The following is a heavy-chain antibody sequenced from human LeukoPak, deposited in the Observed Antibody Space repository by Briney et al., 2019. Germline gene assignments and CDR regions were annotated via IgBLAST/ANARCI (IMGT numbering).Heavy chain of an antibody. CDR2: INHSGST. V-gene: IGHV4-34*01. CDR3: ASLGYCSSTSCP. CDR1: GGSFSGYY. J-gene: IGHJ5*02. D-gene: IGHD2-2*01. Sequence: SETLSLTCAVYGGSFSGYYWSWIRQPPGKGLEWIGGINHSGSTNYNPSLKSRVAISVDTSKDQFSLRLSSVTAADTAVYYCASLGYCSSTSCPWGQGTLVTVSS.